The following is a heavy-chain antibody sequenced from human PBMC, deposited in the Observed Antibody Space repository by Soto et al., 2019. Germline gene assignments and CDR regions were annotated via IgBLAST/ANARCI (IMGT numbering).Heavy chain of an antibody. Sequence: QVQLVESGGGVVQPGRSLRLSCAASGFTFSSYAMHWVRQAPGKGLEWVAMISYDGGSKYFADSVKGRFTISRDNSKNTLYLQMNSLRPEDTAVYCCAREVEAFNLWGQGTLVTVSS. CDR1: GFTFSSYA. CDR2: ISYDGGSK. D-gene: IGHD1-26*01. CDR3: AREVEAFNL. J-gene: IGHJ5*02. V-gene: IGHV3-30-3*01.